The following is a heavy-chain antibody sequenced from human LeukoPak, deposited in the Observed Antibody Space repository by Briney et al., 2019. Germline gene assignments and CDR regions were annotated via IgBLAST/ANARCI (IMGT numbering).Heavy chain of an antibody. CDR3: ATLNWESPDY. D-gene: IGHD7-27*01. Sequence: PGGSLRLSCAASGFTFDDYAMHWVRQAPGKGLEWVANINQDGSEKYYADSVKGRFTLSRDNAENSVYLQMNNLRPEETAVYYCATLNWESPDYWGQGTQVTVSS. CDR2: INQDGSEK. J-gene: IGHJ4*01. V-gene: IGHV3-7*01. CDR1: GFTFDDYA.